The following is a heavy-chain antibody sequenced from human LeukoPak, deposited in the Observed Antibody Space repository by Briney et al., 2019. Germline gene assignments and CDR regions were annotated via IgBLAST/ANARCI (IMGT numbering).Heavy chain of an antibody. D-gene: IGHD3-10*01. V-gene: IGHV3-7*01. Sequence: GGSLRLSCAASGFNFSSYWMSWVRQAPGKGLEWVANIKQDGSEKYYVDSVKGRFTISRDNAKNSLYLQMNSLRAEDTAVYYCARDGSGSYHYMDVWGKGTTVTVSS. CDR3: ARDGSGSYHYMDV. J-gene: IGHJ6*03. CDR1: GFNFSSYW. CDR2: IKQDGSEK.